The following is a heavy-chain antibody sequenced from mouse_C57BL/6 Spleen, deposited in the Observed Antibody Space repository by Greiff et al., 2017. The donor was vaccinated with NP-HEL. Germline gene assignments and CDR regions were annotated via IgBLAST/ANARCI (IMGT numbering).Heavy chain of an antibody. CDR1: GFTFSSYG. CDR2: ISSGGSYT. D-gene: IGHD2-3*01. J-gene: IGHJ3*01. CDR3: ARDDGYYLFAY. Sequence: EVKLMESGGDLVKPGGSLKLSCAASGFTFSSYGMSWVRQTPDKRLEWVATISSGGSYTYYPDSVKGRFTISRDNAKNTLYLQMSSLKSDDTAMYYCARDDGYYLFAYWGQGTLVTVSA. V-gene: IGHV5-6*01.